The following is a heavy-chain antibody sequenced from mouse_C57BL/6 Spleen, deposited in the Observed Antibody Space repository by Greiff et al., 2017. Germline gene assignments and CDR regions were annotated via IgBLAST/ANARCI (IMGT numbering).Heavy chain of an antibody. CDR1: GYSFTGYF. CDR3: ARMGIYYDYGLAWFAY. J-gene: IGHJ3*01. CDR2: INPYNGDT. D-gene: IGHD2-4*01. V-gene: IGHV1-20*01. Sequence: EVMLVESGPELVKPGDSVKISCKASGYSFTGYFMNWVMQSHGKSLEWIGRINPYNGDTFYNQKFKGKATLTVDKSSSTAHMELRSLTSEDSAVYYCARMGIYYDYGLAWFAYWGQGTLVTVSA.